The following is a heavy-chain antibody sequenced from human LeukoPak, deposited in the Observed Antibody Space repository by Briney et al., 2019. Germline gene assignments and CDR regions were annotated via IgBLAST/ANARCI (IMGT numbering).Heavy chain of an antibody. V-gene: IGHV3-30*04. CDR3: AREDGDFPHVAFDI. CDR2: ISYDGSNK. D-gene: IGHD4-17*01. J-gene: IGHJ3*02. Sequence: PGGSLRLSCAASGFTFSSYAMHWVRQAPGKGLEWVAVISYDGSNKYYADSVKGRFTISRDNSKNTLYLQMNSLRAEDTAVYYCAREDGDFPHVAFDIWGQGTMVTVSS. CDR1: GFTFSSYA.